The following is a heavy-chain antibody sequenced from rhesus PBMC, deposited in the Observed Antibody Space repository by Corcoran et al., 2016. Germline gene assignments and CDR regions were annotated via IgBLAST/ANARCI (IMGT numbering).Heavy chain of an antibody. J-gene: IGHJ4*01. CDR1: AGSFSSYW. V-gene: IGHV4-160*01. CDR3: ARRWYSGSWNEGIYFDY. CDR2: IYGSSGST. Sequence: QVQLQESGPGLVKPSETLSLPCAVSAGSFSSYWLGWTRQPPGQGLAWIGSIYGSSGSTENNPSLKGRATISRDTSKNQFSLKLSSVTAADTAVYYCARRWYSGSWNEGIYFDYWGQGVLVTVSS. D-gene: IGHD6-25*01.